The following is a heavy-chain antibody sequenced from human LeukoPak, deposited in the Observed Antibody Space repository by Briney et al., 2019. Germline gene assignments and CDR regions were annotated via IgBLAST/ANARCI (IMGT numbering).Heavy chain of an antibody. V-gene: IGHV1-46*01. CDR1: GYMFTHYY. Sequence: ASVKVSCKASGYMFTHYYMHWVRQAPGQGLEWMGMITSSCGDTSYSHKFEGRGRMTRDTSTRTVYMELSSLTSEDTAVYYCARDLRRSGYNWGCEHWGQGTLVSV. CDR2: ITSSCGDT. D-gene: IGHD5-24*01. J-gene: IGHJ4*02. CDR3: ARDLRRSGYNWGCEH.